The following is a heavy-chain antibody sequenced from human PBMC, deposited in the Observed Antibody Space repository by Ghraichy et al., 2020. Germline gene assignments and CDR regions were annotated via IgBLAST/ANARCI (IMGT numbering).Heavy chain of an antibody. CDR3: ARDLSPLWFGERRLSSGFAP. Sequence: TLSLTCTVSGGSISSGGYYWSWIRQHPGKGLEWIGYIYYSGSTYYNPSLKSRVTISVDTSKNQFSLKLSSVTAADTAVYYCARDLSPLWFGERRLSSGFAPWGQGTLVTVSS. V-gene: IGHV4-31*03. D-gene: IGHD3-10*01. CDR2: IYYSGST. CDR1: GGSISSGGYY. J-gene: IGHJ5*02.